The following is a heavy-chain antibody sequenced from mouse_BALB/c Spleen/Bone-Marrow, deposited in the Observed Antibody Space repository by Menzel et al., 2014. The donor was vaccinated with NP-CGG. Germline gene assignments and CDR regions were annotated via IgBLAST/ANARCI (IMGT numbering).Heavy chain of an antibody. D-gene: IGHD2-5*01. CDR1: GFSLTSYG. CDR3: ARTSNYVDFDY. CDR2: IWSGGGS. V-gene: IGHV2-4-1*01. Sequence: VQLQQSGPGLVQPSQSLSITCTVSGFSLTSYGVHWVRQSPGKGLEWLGAIWSGGGSDYNAAFISRLSITKDNSKSQVFFEMFSLQVDDTAIYYCARTSNYVDFDYWGQGTTLTVSS. J-gene: IGHJ2*01.